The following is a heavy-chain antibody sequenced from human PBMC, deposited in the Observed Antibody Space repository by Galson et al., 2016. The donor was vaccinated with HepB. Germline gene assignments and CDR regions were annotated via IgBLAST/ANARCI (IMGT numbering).Heavy chain of an antibody. V-gene: IGHV3-48*04. CDR1: GFTFRSYS. CDR2: ICSSTSRI. D-gene: IGHD4-17*01. CDR3: ARDPHYGAVDL. J-gene: IGHJ3*01. Sequence: SLRLSCAASGFTFRSYSMIWVRQAPGKGLEWVSYICSSTSRIYYADSVKGRFTPSRDNARYSLYLNMNSLRAEDTGVYYCARDPHYGAVDLWGQGTVVTVSS.